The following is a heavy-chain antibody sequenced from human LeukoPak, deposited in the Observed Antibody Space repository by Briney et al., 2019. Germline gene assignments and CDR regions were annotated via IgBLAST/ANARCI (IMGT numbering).Heavy chain of an antibody. V-gene: IGHV3-74*01. J-gene: IGHJ4*02. CDR3: ARGGDSSAWHFDY. D-gene: IGHD6-19*01. Sequence: GGSLRLSCAASGFTFSSYWMHWVRQAPGKGLVWVSRINSDGSSTSYADSVKGRFTISRDNAKNTLYLQMNSLRAEDTGVYYCARGGDSSAWHFDYWGQGTLVTVSS. CDR2: INSDGSST. CDR1: GFTFSSYW.